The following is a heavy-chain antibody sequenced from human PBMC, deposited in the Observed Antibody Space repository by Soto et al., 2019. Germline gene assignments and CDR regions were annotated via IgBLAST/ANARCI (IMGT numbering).Heavy chain of an antibody. CDR3: ARPPGYISDWYYFDL. J-gene: IGHJ4*02. CDR1: GYSFIDYY. V-gene: IGHV1-2*02. Sequence: ASVKVSFKASGYSFIDYYIHWVRHAPGQGFEWMGRISPKSGGTNYAQKFEGRVTMTWDTSLNTAYMELSSLISDDTAVYYCARPPGYISDWYYFDLWGQGTLVTVSS. D-gene: IGHD3-9*01. CDR2: ISPKSGGT.